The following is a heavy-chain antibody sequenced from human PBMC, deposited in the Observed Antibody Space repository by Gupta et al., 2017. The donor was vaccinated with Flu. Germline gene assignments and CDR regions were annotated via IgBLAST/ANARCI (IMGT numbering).Heavy chain of an antibody. J-gene: IGHJ6*02. CDR3: SRDRTRYDDRSGRDRYYGLDV. CDR2: FRSKAYGGTT. D-gene: IGHD3-22*01. Sequence: WVRQAPGKGLEWVGLFRSKAYGGTTEYAASVKGRFTISRDDSKSIAYLQMDSLKTDDTAVYYCSRDRTRYDDRSGRDRYYGLDVWGQGTTVTVS. V-gene: IGHV3-49*02.